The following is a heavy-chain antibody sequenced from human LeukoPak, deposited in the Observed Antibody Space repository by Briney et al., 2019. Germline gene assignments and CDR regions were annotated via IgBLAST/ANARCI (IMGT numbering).Heavy chain of an antibody. Sequence: SETLSLTCTVSGGSIRSSYYYWGWIRQPPGKGLEWIGSIYDSGSTYYNPSLKSRVTISVDTSKNQFSLKLSSVTAADTAVYYCARGNSYYDSSGAFDYWGQGTLVTVSS. V-gene: IGHV4-39*07. D-gene: IGHD3-22*01. CDR1: GGSIRSSYYY. CDR3: ARGNSYYDSSGAFDY. J-gene: IGHJ4*02. CDR2: IYDSGST.